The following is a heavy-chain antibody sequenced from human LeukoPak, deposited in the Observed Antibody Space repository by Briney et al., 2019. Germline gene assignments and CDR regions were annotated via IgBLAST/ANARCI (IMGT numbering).Heavy chain of an antibody. D-gene: IGHD3-3*01. V-gene: IGHV4-39*01. CDR3: ARHVIIHWFDP. CDR1: GGSISSSSYY. CDR2: ISYSGST. J-gene: IGHJ5*02. Sequence: SETLSLTCTVSGGSISSSSYYWGWIRQPPGKGLEWIGSISYSGSTYYNPSLKSRLTISVDTSKNQFSLKLSSVTAADTAVYYCARHVIIHWFDPWGQGTLVTVSS.